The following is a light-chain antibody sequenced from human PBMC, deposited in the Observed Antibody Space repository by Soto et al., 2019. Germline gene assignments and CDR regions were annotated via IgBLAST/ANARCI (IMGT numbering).Light chain of an antibody. CDR3: QQFNNYIT. CDR1: QGISSA. V-gene: IGKV1D-13*01. CDR2: DAS. J-gene: IGKJ5*01. Sequence: AIQLTQSASSLSASVGDRVTITCRASQGISSALAWYQQKPGKAPKLLIYDASSLESGVPSRFSGSGSGTDFTLTISSLQPEDFATYYCQQFNNYITFGQGTRLEIK.